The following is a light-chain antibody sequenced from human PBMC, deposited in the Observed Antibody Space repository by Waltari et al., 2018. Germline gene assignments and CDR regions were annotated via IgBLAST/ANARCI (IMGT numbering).Light chain of an antibody. V-gene: IGKV1-5*01. J-gene: IGKJ2*01. CDR1: QSIKSW. Sequence: DIQMTQSPSTLSASVGDRVTITCRASQSIKSWLAWYQQKPGKAPKLLIYDGTSLESGVPSRFSGSESGTEFTPTVSSLQPDDFATYYCQQYHKYPYTFGQGTKLEIK. CDR3: QQYHKYPYT. CDR2: DGT.